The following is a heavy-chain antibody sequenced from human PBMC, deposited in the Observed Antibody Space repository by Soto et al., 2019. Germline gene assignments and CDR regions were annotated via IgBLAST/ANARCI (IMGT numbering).Heavy chain of an antibody. V-gene: IGHV3-11*01. CDR1: GFTFSNYY. Sequence: GGSLRLSCAASGFTFSNYYMSWIRQAPGKGLEWLAYISSAGTTIYYSDSVKGRFTISRDNARNSLYLQMNSLRAEDTAMYYCARDLEVVTAKHYYYYSVLDVCGQGTPVTVSS. CDR3: ARDLEVVTAKHYYYYSVLDV. CDR2: ISSAGTTI. J-gene: IGHJ6*02. D-gene: IGHD2-21*02.